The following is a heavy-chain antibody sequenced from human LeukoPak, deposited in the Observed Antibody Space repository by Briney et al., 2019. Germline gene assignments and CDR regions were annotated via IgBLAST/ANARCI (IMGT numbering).Heavy chain of an antibody. Sequence: SETLSLTCAVYGGSFSGYYWSWIRQRPGKGLEWIGEINHSGSTNYNPSLKSRVTISVDTSKNQFSLKLSSVTAADTAVYYCARGRLRYFDWLLLSWFDPWGQGTLVTVSS. J-gene: IGHJ5*02. CDR2: INHSGST. V-gene: IGHV4-34*01. D-gene: IGHD3-9*01. CDR3: ARGRLRYFDWLLLSWFDP. CDR1: GGSFSGYY.